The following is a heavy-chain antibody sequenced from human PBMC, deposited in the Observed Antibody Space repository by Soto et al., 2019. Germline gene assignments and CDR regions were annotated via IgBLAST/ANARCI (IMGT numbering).Heavy chain of an antibody. CDR3: ARVFSSWYASTFDY. D-gene: IGHD6-13*01. J-gene: IGHJ4*02. CDR1: GYTFTTYA. V-gene: IGHV1-3*04. Sequence: ASVKVSCKASGYTFTTYAMHWVRQAPGQRLEWMGWINTGNGNTKYSQKFQGRVTITRDTSASTAYMELSSLRSEDTAVYYCARVFSSWYASTFDYWDQGTLVTVSS. CDR2: INTGNGNT.